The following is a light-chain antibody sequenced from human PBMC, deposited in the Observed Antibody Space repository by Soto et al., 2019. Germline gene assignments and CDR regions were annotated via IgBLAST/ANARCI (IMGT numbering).Light chain of an antibody. J-gene: IGLJ2*01. CDR2: DNN. CDR1: SSNNY. CDR3: GTWDSSLGAAR. V-gene: IGLV1-51*01. Sequence: QAVLTQPPSVSAAPGQKVTISCSGSSSNNYISWYQQLPGTAPRLLVYDNNKRPSGIPDRFSGSKSGTSATLGITGLQTGDEANYYCGTWDSSLGAARFGGGTKLTVL.